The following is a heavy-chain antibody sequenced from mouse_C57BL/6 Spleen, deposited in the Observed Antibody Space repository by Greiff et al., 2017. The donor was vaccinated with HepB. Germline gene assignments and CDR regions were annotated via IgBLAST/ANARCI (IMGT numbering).Heavy chain of an antibody. Sequence: EVQRVESGGGLVKPGGSLKLPCAASGFTFSDYGMHWVRQAPEKGLEWVAYISSGSSTINYADTVKGRFTISTDNAKNTLFLQMTSLRSEDTAMYYCARRGITTVVATDFDVWGTGTTVTVSS. J-gene: IGHJ1*03. V-gene: IGHV5-17*01. CDR2: ISSGSSTI. CDR1: GFTFSDYG. D-gene: IGHD1-1*01. CDR3: ARRGITTVVATDFDV.